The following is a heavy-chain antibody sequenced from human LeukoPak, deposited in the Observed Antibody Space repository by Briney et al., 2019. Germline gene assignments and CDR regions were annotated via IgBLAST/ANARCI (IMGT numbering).Heavy chain of an antibody. CDR2: ISSTSGSTI. CDR3: ARVGVVPAAIPDGFDI. J-gene: IGHJ3*02. V-gene: IGHV3-48*03. Sequence: GGSLRLSCAASGFTFSSYEMNWVRQAPGKGLEWVSYISSTSGSTIYYADSVKGRFTISRDNSKNTLYLQMNSLTAEDTAVYYCARVGVVPAAIPDGFDIWGQGTMVTVSS. D-gene: IGHD2-2*01. CDR1: GFTFSSYE.